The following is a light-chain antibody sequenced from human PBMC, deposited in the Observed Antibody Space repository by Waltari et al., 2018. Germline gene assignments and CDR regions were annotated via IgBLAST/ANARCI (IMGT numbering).Light chain of an antibody. CDR3: QQYNGR. J-gene: IGKJ1*01. Sequence: DIQMTQSPSTLSASVGDRVTITCRASQSISNLLAWYQQKPGKAPKYLISKASNLESGVPSRISGSGSGTEFTLTISSLQPDDFASYYCQQYNGRFGQGTKVEMK. V-gene: IGKV1-5*03. CDR2: KAS. CDR1: QSISNL.